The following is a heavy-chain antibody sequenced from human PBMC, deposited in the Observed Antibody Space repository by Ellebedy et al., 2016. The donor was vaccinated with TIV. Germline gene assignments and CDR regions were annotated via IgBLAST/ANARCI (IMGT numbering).Heavy chain of an antibody. D-gene: IGHD6-19*01. Sequence: MPSETLSLSCAVYGASFSAYYWRWIRPPPGKGLEWVGEVNLRGRTNYNPSLKSRVTISVDTSKNQFSLKMKSVPAADTAVYYCAKKPLIAVAGNGAISGWCDPWGQGIVVTVSS. CDR1: GASFSAYY. CDR2: VNLRGRT. J-gene: IGHJ5*02. CDR3: AKKPLIAVAGNGAISGWCDP. V-gene: IGHV4-34*01.